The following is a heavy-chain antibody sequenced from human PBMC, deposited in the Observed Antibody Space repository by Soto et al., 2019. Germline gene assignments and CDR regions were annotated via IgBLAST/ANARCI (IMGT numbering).Heavy chain of an antibody. V-gene: IGHV4-59*01. Sequence: KPSETLSLTCTVSGGSISSYYWSWIRQPPGKGMEWIGYIYYSGSTNYNPSLKSRVTISVDTSKNQFSLKLSSVTAADTAVYYCARGEYCSSTSCQLSYYYYGMDVWGQGTTVTVSS. CDR1: GGSISSYY. J-gene: IGHJ6*02. CDR2: IYYSGST. D-gene: IGHD2-2*01. CDR3: ARGEYCSSTSCQLSYYYYGMDV.